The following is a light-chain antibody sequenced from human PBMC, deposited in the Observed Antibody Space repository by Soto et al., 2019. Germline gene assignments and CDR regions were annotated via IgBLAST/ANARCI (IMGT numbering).Light chain of an antibody. Sequence: ATGCRSTSQSVSGSYLAWYQQKPGQAPRLLIYGASSRATGIPDRFSGSGSGTEFTLTISRLEPCESAVYNCEQCRRAPITFAQGTRLEIK. CDR2: GAS. J-gene: IGKJ5*01. CDR1: QSVSGSY. V-gene: IGKV3-20*01. CDR3: EQCRRAPIT.